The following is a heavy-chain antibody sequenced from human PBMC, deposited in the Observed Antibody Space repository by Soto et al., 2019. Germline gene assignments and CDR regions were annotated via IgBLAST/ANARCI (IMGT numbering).Heavy chain of an antibody. CDR1: GYTFINYG. Sequence: QVQLVQSGAEVKKPGASVKVSCKASGYTFINYGISWVRQAPGQGLGWKGWISTYNGNTKYAQKAQGRVTMTTDTSTSTAYTELRSLRSDDPAVYYCARWLRNGMHVWGQGTTVAVSS. J-gene: IGHJ6*02. V-gene: IGHV1-18*01. CDR2: ISTYNGNT. CDR3: ARWLRNGMHV. D-gene: IGHD3-22*01.